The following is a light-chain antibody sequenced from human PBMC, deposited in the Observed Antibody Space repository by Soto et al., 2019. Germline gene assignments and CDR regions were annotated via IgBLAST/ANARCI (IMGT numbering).Light chain of an antibody. CDR2: EVS. Sequence: QSALTQPPSASGSPGQSVTISCTGTSSDVGGYNYVSWYQQHPGKAPKLMIYEVSKRPSGVPDRFSGSKSGNTASLTVSGIQAEDEADYYCSSYAGSNNPHVVFGGGTKVTVL. V-gene: IGLV2-8*01. CDR1: SSDVGGYNY. J-gene: IGLJ2*01. CDR3: SSYAGSNNPHVV.